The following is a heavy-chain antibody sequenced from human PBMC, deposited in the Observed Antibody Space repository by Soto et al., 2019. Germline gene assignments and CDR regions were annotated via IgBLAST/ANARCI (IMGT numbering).Heavy chain of an antibody. CDR2: ISSSSSYI. D-gene: IGHD4-17*01. J-gene: IGHJ4*02. CDR3: YGDYHSTLSL. V-gene: IGHV3-21*01. CDR1: GFTFSTHA. Sequence: GGSLILSCAASGFTFSTHALSWVRQAPGKGLEWVSSISSSSSYIYYADSVKGRFTISRDNAKNSLYLQMNSLRAEDTAVYYCYGDYHSTLSLWGQGTLVTVSS.